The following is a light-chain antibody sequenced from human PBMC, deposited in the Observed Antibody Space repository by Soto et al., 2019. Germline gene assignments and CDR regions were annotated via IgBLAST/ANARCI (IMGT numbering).Light chain of an antibody. CDR2: GAS. V-gene: IGKV3-20*01. CDR3: QQYGRSPST. CDR1: QSVSNNF. J-gene: IGKJ2*02. Sequence: EIVLTQSPDTLSLSPGERATLSCRASQSVSNNFLAWYQQKPGQAPRPLIYGASTRAAGIPDRFRGSGSGTDFSLIISTLEPEDFAVYYCQQYGRSPSTFGQGSKLEIK.